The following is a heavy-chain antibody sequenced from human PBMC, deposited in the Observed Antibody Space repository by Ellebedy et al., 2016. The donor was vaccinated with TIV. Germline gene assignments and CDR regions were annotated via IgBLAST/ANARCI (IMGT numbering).Heavy chain of an antibody. CDR2: INHSGST. V-gene: IGHV4-34*01. J-gene: IGHJ4*02. CDR3: ARVCSGGSCYPRG. CDR1: GGSFSGYY. D-gene: IGHD2-15*01. Sequence: GSLRLXXAVYGGSFSGYYWSWIRQPPGKGLEWIGEINHSGSTNYNPSLKSRVTISVDTSKNQFSLKLSSVTAADTAVYYCARVCSGGSCYPRGWGQGTLVTVSS.